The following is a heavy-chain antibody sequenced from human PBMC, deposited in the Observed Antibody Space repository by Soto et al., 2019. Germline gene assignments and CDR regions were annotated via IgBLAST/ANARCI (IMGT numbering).Heavy chain of an antibody. V-gene: IGHV3-9*01. J-gene: IGHJ4*02. CDR3: AKDSWEGVVVVPAAIDY. CDR2: ISWNSGSI. CDR1: GFTFDDYA. D-gene: IGHD2-2*01. Sequence: GGSLRLSCAASGFTFDDYAMHWVRQAPGKGLEWVSGISWNSGSIGYADSVKGRFTISRDNAKNSLYLQMNSLRAEDTALYYCAKDSWEGVVVVPAAIDYWGQGTLVTVSS.